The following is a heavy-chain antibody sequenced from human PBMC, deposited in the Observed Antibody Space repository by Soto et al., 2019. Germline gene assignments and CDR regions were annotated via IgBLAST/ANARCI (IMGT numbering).Heavy chain of an antibody. J-gene: IGHJ4*02. V-gene: IGHV4-30-2*01. Sequence: SETLSLTCAVSGGSISSGGYSWSWIRQPPGKGLEWIGYIYHSGSTYYNPSLKSRVTISVDRSKNQFSLKLSSVTAADTAVYYCARVGGGGYPTSPYYFDYWGQGTLVTVS. D-gene: IGHD1-26*01. CDR1: GGSISSGGYS. CDR3: ARVGGGGYPTSPYYFDY. CDR2: IYHSGST.